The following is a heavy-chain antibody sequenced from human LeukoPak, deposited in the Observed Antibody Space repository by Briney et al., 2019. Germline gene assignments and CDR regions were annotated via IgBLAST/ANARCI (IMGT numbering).Heavy chain of an antibody. CDR3: ARYSGWRTRYYYYGMDV. CDR1: GFTFSSYA. CDR2: VTGSGGST. Sequence: GGSLRLSCAASGFTFSSYAMSWVRQAPGKGLEWVSAVTGSGGSTYYADSVKGRFTISRDNSKNTLYLQMNSLRAEDTAVYYCARYSGWRTRYYYYGMDVWGQGTTVTVS. D-gene: IGHD5-12*01. V-gene: IGHV3-23*01. J-gene: IGHJ6*02.